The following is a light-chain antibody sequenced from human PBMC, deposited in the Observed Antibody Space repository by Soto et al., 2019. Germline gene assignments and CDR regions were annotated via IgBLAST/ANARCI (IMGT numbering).Light chain of an antibody. J-gene: IGKJ4*01. V-gene: IGKV1-16*02. CDR3: QQYGRYPLT. CDR1: QDIRNN. Sequence: DIQMTQSPSSLSASIGDRITITCRATQDIRNNLAWFQKKPGKAPKSLIYAASILQSGVPSKFSGSGYGTYFTLTISSLQPEDVATYYCQQYGRYPLTFAGGTKVEI. CDR2: AAS.